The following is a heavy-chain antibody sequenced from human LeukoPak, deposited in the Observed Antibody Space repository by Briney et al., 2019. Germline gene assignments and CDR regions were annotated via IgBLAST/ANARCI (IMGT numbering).Heavy chain of an antibody. D-gene: IGHD6-13*01. J-gene: IGHJ3*02. V-gene: IGHV3-23*01. CDR2: ISGSGGST. CDR3: ARAEYSSSWTERNDAFDI. Sequence: GGSLRLSCAASGFTFSSYAMSWVRKAPGKGLEWVSAISGSGGSTYYADSVKGRFTISRDNAKNSLYLQMNSLRAEDTAVYYCARAEYSSSWTERNDAFDIWGQGTMVTVSS. CDR1: GFTFSSYA.